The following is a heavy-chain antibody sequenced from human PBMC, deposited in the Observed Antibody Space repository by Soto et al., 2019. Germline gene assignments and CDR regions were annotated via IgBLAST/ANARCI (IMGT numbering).Heavy chain of an antibody. V-gene: IGHV1-8*02. CDR1: GYTFINFD. CDR2: MNPGSGQT. Sequence: QVQLVQSGDEVKEPGASVRVSCEASGYTFINFDISWVRQAAGQGLEWLGWMNPGSGQTGYASKFQGRVAMTRDASTGTSHLELSSLTSDDTAVYYCARMAPAGTLNWFDPWGQGTLVTVSS. D-gene: IGHD6-13*01. J-gene: IGHJ5*02. CDR3: ARMAPAGTLNWFDP.